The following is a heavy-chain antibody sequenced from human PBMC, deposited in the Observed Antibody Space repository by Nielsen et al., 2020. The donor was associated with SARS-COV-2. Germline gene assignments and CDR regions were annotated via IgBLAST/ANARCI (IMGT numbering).Heavy chain of an antibody. J-gene: IGHJ6*02. V-gene: IGHV1-18*01. Sequence: ASVKVSCKASGYTFTSYGISWVRQAPVQGLEWLGRISAYNGNTNYAQQLQGRVTMTTDTSTSTAYMELRSLGSDDTAVYYCARDRHIVVVPAAPELNYYYYSMDVWGQGTTVTVSS. CDR3: ARDRHIVVVPAAPELNYYYYSMDV. D-gene: IGHD2-2*01. CDR1: GYTFTSYG. CDR2: ISAYNGNT.